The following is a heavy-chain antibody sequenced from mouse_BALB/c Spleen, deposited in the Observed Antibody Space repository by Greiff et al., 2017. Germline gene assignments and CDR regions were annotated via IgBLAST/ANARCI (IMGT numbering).Heavy chain of an antibody. J-gene: IGHJ2*01. Sequence: VQLQQTGPELVKPGASVKISCKASGYSFTDYIMLWVKQSHGQSLEWIGNINPYYGSTSYNLKFKGKATLTVDKSSSTAYMQLNSLTSEDSAVYYCARSAYDYDDYFDYWGQGTTLTVSS. D-gene: IGHD2-4*01. V-gene: IGHV1-39*01. CDR2: INPYYGST. CDR1: GYSFTDYI. CDR3: ARSAYDYDDYFDY.